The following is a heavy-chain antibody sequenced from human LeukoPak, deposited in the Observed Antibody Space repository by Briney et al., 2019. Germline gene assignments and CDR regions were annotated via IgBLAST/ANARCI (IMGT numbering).Heavy chain of an antibody. D-gene: IGHD6-13*01. J-gene: IGHJ6*02. CDR3: ARSAAADLFYYYYGMDV. CDR1: GGSISSYY. CDR2: IYYSGST. V-gene: IGHV4-59*08. Sequence: PSETLSLTCTVSGGSISSYYWSWIRQPPGKGLEWIGYIYYSGSTNYNPSLKSRVTISVDTSKNQVSLKLSSVTAADTAVYYCARSAAADLFYYYYGMDVWGQGTTVTVSS.